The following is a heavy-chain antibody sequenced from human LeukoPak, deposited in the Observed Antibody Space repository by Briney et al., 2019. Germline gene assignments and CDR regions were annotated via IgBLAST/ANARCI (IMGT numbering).Heavy chain of an antibody. D-gene: IGHD2-2*01. Sequence: ASVKVSCKASGYTFTSYYMHWVRQAPGQGLEWMGIINPSGGSTSYAQKFQGRVTMTRDTSTSTVYMELGSLRSEDTAVYYCARVTCSSTSCHGMDVWGQGTTVTVSS. J-gene: IGHJ6*02. V-gene: IGHV1-46*01. CDR2: INPSGGST. CDR1: GYTFTSYY. CDR3: ARVTCSSTSCHGMDV.